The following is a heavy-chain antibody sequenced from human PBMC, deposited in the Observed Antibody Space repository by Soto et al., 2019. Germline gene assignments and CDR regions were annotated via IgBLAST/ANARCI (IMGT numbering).Heavy chain of an antibody. V-gene: IGHV4-34*01. CDR2: INHSGST. CDR1: GGSFSGYY. J-gene: IGHJ6*03. Sequence: PSETLSLTCAVYGGSFSGYYWSWIRQPPGKGLEWIGEINHSGSTNYNPSLKSRVTISVDTSKNQFSLKLSSVTAADTAVYYCARGRADCSGGSFYPHYYYYIHVWGKGPTVTVS. D-gene: IGHD2-15*01. CDR3: ARGRADCSGGSFYPHYYYYIHV.